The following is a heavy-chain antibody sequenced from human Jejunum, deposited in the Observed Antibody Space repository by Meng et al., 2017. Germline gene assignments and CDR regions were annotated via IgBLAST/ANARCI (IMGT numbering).Heavy chain of an antibody. CDR3: TRVGVGATTGFDY. CDR1: GYSFANYW. Sequence: GESLKISCKGSGYSFANYWIAWVRQLPGKGLEWMGNIFPGGSDIRYSPSFQGQVTLSVDRSISSAFLQWGSLKASDTAIYYCTRVGVGATTGFDYWGQGTLVTVSS. J-gene: IGHJ4*02. D-gene: IGHD1-26*01. CDR2: IFPGGSDI. V-gene: IGHV5-51*01.